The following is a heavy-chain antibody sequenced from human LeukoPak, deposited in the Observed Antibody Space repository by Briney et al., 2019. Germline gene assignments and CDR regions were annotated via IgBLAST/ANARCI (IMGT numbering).Heavy chain of an antibody. Sequence: GGSLRLSCAASGFTFSSYSMNWIRQAPGKGLEWVAVIWYDGSNKYYADSVKGRFTISRDNSKNTLYLQMNSLRAEDTAVYYCARGGSCSGGSCRTDYYYYYMDVWGKGTTVTVSS. CDR2: IWYDGSNK. CDR3: ARGGSCSGGSCRTDYYYYYMDV. CDR1: GFTFSSYS. J-gene: IGHJ6*03. V-gene: IGHV3-33*08. D-gene: IGHD2-15*01.